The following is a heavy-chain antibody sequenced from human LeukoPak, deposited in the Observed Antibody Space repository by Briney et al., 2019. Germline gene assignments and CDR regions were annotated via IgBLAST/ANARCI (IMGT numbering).Heavy chain of an antibody. D-gene: IGHD3-22*01. V-gene: IGHV4-31*03. CDR2: IYYSGST. CDR1: GGSISSGGYY. J-gene: IGHJ4*02. CDR3: ARYYYDSSGYYPRSYYYFDY. Sequence: PSETLSLTCTVSGGSISSGGYYWSWIRQHPGKGLEWIGYIYYSGSTYYNPSLKSRVTISVDTSKNQFSLKLSSVTAADTAVYYCARYYYDSSGYYPRSYYYFDYWGQGTLVTVSS.